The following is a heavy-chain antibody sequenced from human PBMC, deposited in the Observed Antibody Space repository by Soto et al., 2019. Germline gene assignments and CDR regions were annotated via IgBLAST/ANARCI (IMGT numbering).Heavy chain of an antibody. CDR3: ARGRYCSGGSCYSEVRWFDP. D-gene: IGHD2-15*01. Sequence: SLTCTVSGGSISSGGYYWSWIRQHPGKGLEWIGYIYYSGSTYYNPSLKSRVTISVDTSKNQFSLKLSSVTAADTAVYYCARGRYCSGGSCYSEVRWFDPWGQGTLVTVSS. V-gene: IGHV4-31*03. CDR2: IYYSGST. J-gene: IGHJ5*02. CDR1: GGSISSGGYY.